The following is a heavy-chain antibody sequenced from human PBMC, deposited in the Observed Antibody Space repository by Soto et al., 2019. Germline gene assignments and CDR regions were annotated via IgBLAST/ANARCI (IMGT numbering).Heavy chain of an antibody. D-gene: IGHD5-12*01. J-gene: IGHJ4*02. CDR3: ARGRQMATKLGTRFDY. CDR2: INHSGST. Sequence: SETLSLTCAVYGGSFSGYYWSWIRQPPGKGLEWIGEINHSGSTNYNPSLKSRVTISVDTSKNQFSLKLSSVTAADTAVYYCARGRQMATKLGTRFDYWGQGTLVTVSS. V-gene: IGHV4-34*01. CDR1: GGSFSGYY.